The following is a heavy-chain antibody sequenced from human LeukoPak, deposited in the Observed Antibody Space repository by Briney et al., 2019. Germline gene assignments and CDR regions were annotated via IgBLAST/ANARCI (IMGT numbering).Heavy chain of an antibody. CDR3: AKVPLKGYNYGYYFDY. CDR1: GFTFDDYA. CDR2: IRGDGGST. V-gene: IGHV3-43*02. J-gene: IGHJ4*02. D-gene: IGHD5-18*01. Sequence: PGGSLRLSCAASGFTFDDYAMHWVRQAPGKGLEWVSLIRGDGGSTIYADSVKGRFTISRDNSKNSLYLRMNSLRTEDTALYYCAKVPLKGYNYGYYFDYWGQGTLVTVSS.